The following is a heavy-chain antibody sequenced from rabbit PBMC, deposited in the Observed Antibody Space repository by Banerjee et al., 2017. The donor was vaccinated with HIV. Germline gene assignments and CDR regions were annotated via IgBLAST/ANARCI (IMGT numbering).Heavy chain of an antibody. J-gene: IGHJ3*01. D-gene: IGHD6-1*01. CDR1: GLDFSSSYW. CDR2: IYTGDGNT. Sequence: QQQLVESGGGLVQPGASLTLTCKASGLDFSSSYWMSWVRQAPGKGLEWIACIYTGDGNTYYASWAKGRFTISKTSSTTVTLQMTSLTAADTATYFCARGYYGGAYVGYALTRLDLWGPGTLVTVS. CDR3: ARGYYGGAYVGYALTRLDL. V-gene: IGHV1S45*01.